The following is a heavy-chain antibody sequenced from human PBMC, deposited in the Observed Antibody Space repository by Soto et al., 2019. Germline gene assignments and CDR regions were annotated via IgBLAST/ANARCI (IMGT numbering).Heavy chain of an antibody. Sequence: KPXXTLSLPCTVSGGSLSGSYCSWIRKSPGKSLEWIASISYTGSTTHNPSRKSRFTLSVYTSKNQFSLSLTSVTPAYAAAYYFANGGGWLHNSYIRGLYFDYWGQGVLGTVSS. CDR2: ISYTGST. V-gene: IGHV4-59*01. J-gene: IGHJ4*02. D-gene: IGHD3-10*02. CDR1: GGSLSGSY. CDR3: ANGGGWLHNSYIRGLYFDY.